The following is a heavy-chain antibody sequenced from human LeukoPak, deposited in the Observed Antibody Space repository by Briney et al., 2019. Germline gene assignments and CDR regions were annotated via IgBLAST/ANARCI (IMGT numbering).Heavy chain of an antibody. V-gene: IGHV3-21*01. D-gene: IGHD1-26*01. J-gene: IGHJ4*02. CDR3: ARDLSSGFDY. Sequence: GGSLRLSCAAAVLTFSSYSMNWVRQAPWKGLEWVSSISSSSSYIYYADSVKGRFTISRDNAKNSLYLQMNSLRAEDTAVYYCARDLSSGFDYWGQGTLVTVSS. CDR1: VLTFSSYS. CDR2: ISSSSSYI.